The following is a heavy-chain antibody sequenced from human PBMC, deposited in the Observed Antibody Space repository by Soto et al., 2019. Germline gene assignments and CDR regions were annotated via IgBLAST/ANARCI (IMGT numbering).Heavy chain of an antibody. D-gene: IGHD1-1*01. CDR2: VSGGSGVT. J-gene: IGHJ4*02. V-gene: IGHV3-23*01. Sequence: EVQLLESGGGLVQPGGSLRLSCAVSGFSFSTYGVTWVRQAPGKGLEWVCGVSGGSGVTHYADSVKGRFTITEDDSMNTVDLQMHSLRVEETAVYYCATWNGYGDFWGQGTMVTVSS. CDR1: GFSFSTYG. CDR3: ATWNGYGDF.